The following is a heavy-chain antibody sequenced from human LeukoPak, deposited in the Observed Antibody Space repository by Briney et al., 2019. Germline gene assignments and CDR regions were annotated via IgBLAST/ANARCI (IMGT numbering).Heavy chain of an antibody. V-gene: IGHV3-21*01. J-gene: IGHJ6*02. CDR1: GFTFSSYS. CDR3: ARDLRRQQLYYYYGMDV. D-gene: IGHD6-13*01. Sequence: NPGGSLRVSCAASGFTFSSYSMNWVRQAPGKGLEWVSSISSSSSYIYYADSVKGRFTISRDNAKNSLYLQMNSLRAEDTAVYYCARDLRRQQLYYYYGMDVWGQGTTVTVSS. CDR2: ISSSSSYI.